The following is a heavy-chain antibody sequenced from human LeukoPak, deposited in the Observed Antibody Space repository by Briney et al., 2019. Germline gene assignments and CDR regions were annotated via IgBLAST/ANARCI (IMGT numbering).Heavy chain of an antibody. V-gene: IGHV1-69*04. CDR1: GYTFTSYD. CDR3: APYCSSTSCFNY. CDR2: IIPILGIA. D-gene: IGHD2-2*01. Sequence: ASVKVSCKASGYTFTSYDINWVRQAPGQGLEWMGRIIPILGIANYAQKFQGRVTITADKSTSTAYMELSSLRSEDTAVYYYAPYCSSTSCFNYWGQGTLVTVSS. J-gene: IGHJ4*02.